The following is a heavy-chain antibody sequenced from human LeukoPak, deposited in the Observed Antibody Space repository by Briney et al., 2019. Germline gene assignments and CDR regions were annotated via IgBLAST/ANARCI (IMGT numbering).Heavy chain of an antibody. Sequence: SETLSLTCAVYGGSFSGYYWSWIRQPPGKGLEWIGEINHSGSTNYNPSLKSRVTISVDTSKNQFSLKLSSVTAADTAVYYCASRATLGYCSSTSCYAGVGWLDPWGQGTLVTVSS. CDR3: ASRATLGYCSSTSCYAGVGWLDP. V-gene: IGHV4-34*01. D-gene: IGHD2-2*01. J-gene: IGHJ5*02. CDR2: INHSGST. CDR1: GGSFSGYY.